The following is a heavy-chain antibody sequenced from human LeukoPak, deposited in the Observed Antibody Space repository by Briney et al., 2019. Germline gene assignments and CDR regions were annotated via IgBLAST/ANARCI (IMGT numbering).Heavy chain of an antibody. CDR2: IYSGGST. CDR1: GFTVSSNY. Sequence: GGSLRLSCAASGFTVSSNYMSWVRQAPGKGLEWVSVIYSGGSTYYADSVKGRFTISRDNSKNTLYLQMNSLRAEDTAAYYCARVSLSGSYYYAFDIWGQGTMVTVSS. CDR3: ARVSLSGSYYYAFDI. D-gene: IGHD1-26*01. V-gene: IGHV3-66*02. J-gene: IGHJ3*02.